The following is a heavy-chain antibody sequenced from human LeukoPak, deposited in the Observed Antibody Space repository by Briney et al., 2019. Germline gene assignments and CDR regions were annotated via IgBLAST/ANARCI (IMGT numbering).Heavy chain of an antibody. CDR3: APRGDIEHSYVYGKWFDP. Sequence: SETLPLTCAVYGGSFSAYYWTWIRQPPGKGLEWIGEINHSGSSNYNSSLRSRVTISVDTSYKQFSLRLSSVTAADTAVYYCAPRGDIEHSYVYGKWFDPWGQGARVTVSS. J-gene: IGHJ5*02. CDR2: INHSGSS. D-gene: IGHD5-18*01. V-gene: IGHV4-34*01. CDR1: GGSFSAYY.